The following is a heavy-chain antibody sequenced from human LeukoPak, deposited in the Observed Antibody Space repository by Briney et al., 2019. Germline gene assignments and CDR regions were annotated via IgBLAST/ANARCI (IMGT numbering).Heavy chain of an antibody. CDR1: GGTFSSYA. D-gene: IGHD2-2*01. V-gene: IGHV1-69*05. CDR2: IIPIFGTA. CDR3: ARGYRLPKVVPAAIRYYYYMDV. J-gene: IGHJ6*03. Sequence: SVKVSCEASGGTFSSYAISWVRQAPGQGLEWMGRIIPIFGTANYAQKFQGRVTITTDESTSTAYMELSSLRSEDTAVYYCARGYRLPKVVPAAIRYYYYMDVWGKGTTVTVSS.